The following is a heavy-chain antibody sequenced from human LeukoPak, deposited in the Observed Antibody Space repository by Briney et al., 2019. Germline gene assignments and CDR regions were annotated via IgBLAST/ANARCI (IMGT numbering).Heavy chain of an antibody. V-gene: IGHV3-15*01. CDR1: GFTFTNAW. D-gene: IGHD1-7*01. Sequence: GGSLRLSCAASGFTFTNAWMSWVRQAPGKGLEWVGRIKSKTDVGTIDYAAPVKGRFSISRDDSTNTVYLQMDSLKTEDTAVYYCTAGTGTSDFDYWGQGTLVTVSS. J-gene: IGHJ4*02. CDR3: TAGTGTSDFDY. CDR2: IKSKTDVGTI.